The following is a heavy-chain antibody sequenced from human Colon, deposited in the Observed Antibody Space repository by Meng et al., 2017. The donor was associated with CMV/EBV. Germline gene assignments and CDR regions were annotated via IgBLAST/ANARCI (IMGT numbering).Heavy chain of an antibody. V-gene: IGHV3-30*04. CDR2: ISYDGSNK. Sequence: GESLKISCAAPGFTFSSYAMHWVRQAPGKGLEWVAVISYDGSNKYYADSVKGRFTISRDNSKNTLYLQMNSLRAEDTAVYYCAREFWAVAGAWGQGTLVTVSS. J-gene: IGHJ5*02. D-gene: IGHD6-19*01. CDR1: GFTFSSYA. CDR3: AREFWAVAGA.